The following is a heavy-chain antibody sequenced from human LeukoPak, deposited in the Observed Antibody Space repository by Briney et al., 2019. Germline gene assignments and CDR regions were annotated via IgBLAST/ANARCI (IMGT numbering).Heavy chain of an antibody. D-gene: IGHD2/OR15-2a*01. CDR3: AMYNSLSHLDY. V-gene: IGHV3-33*01. J-gene: IGHJ4*02. CDR1: GFTFSNHG. CDR2: IWYDGSNK. Sequence: GGSLRLSCAASGFTFSNHGMHWVRQAPGKGLEWVAAIWYDGSNKYYVDSVKGRFTISRDNSKNTLYLQMNSLRAEDTAVYYCAMYNSLSHLDYWGQGTLVTVSS.